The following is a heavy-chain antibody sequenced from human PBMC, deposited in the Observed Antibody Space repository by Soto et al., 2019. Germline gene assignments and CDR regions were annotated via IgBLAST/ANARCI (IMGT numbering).Heavy chain of an antibody. CDR1: AFTFSSFA. CDR3: ARETDYGMDV. V-gene: IGHV3-30-3*01. Sequence: QVQLVESGGGVVQPGRSLRLSCAASAFTFSSFAMHWVRQAPGKGLEWVTLISYDGSSKYYADSVKGRFTISRDNSKNTLYVQMSSLRAEDTAVYYCARETDYGMDVWGQGTTVSVSS. J-gene: IGHJ6*02. CDR2: ISYDGSSK.